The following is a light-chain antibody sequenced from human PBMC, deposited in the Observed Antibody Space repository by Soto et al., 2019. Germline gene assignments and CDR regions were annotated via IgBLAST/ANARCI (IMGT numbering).Light chain of an antibody. CDR1: QNVGSRY. Sequence: DIVLTQSPGTLSLSPGERATLSCRASQNVGSRYLAWYQQKPGQAPRLLIYGTSNRATGIPDRFSGSGSGTDFSLTISSLEPGDLAVYYCQQYGSPHWTFGQGTKVEIK. CDR3: QQYGSPHWT. J-gene: IGKJ1*01. V-gene: IGKV3-20*01. CDR2: GTS.